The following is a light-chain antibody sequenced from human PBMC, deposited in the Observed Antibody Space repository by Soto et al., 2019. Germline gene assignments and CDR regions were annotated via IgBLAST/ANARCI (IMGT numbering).Light chain of an antibody. CDR3: SSYAGSNNLVV. V-gene: IGLV2-8*01. CDR2: EVS. CDR1: SSDVGGYNY. J-gene: IGLJ2*01. Sequence: QSALTQPPSASVSPGQSVTISCTGTSSDVGGYNYVSWYQQHPGKAPKLMIYEVSKRPSGVPDRFSGSKSGNTASLSVSGLQAEDEADYYCSSYAGSNNLVVFGGGTQLTVL.